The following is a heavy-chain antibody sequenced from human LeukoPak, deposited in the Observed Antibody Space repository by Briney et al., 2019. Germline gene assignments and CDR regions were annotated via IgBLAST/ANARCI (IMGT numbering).Heavy chain of an antibody. CDR2: IYTSGST. CDR3: ARVSSSGSYLFFDY. J-gene: IGHJ4*02. CDR1: GGSISSYY. V-gene: IGHV4-4*07. Sequence: SETLSLTCTVSGGSISSYYWSWIRQPAGKGLEWIGRIYTSGSTNYNPSLKSRVTMSVDTSKNQFSLKLSSVTAADTAVYYCARVSSSGSYLFFDYWGQGTLATVSS. D-gene: IGHD3-10*01.